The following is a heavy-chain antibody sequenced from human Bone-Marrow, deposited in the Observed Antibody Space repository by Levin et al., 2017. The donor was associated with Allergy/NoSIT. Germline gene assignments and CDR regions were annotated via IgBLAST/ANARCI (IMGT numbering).Heavy chain of an antibody. CDR1: GFAFSNYG. CDR3: AKDLVPYCSSLTCYLGGYGMDV. V-gene: IGHV3-30*18. Sequence: LSLTCAASGFAFSNYGIHWVRQAPGKGLEWAAVMSYDGTNKYYADSVKGRFSISRDNSRYTVYLQMNSLRVGDTAVYYCAKDLVPYCSSLTCYLGGYGMDVWGQGTKVTVSS. J-gene: IGHJ6*02. CDR2: MSYDGTNK. D-gene: IGHD2-2*01.